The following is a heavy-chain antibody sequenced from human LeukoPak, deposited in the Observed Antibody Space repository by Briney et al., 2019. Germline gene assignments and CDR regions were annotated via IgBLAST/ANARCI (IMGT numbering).Heavy chain of an antibody. CDR1: GFTFSDYY. CDR3: ARDQLAYSGYDTLFHY. V-gene: IGHV3-30*03. J-gene: IGHJ4*02. D-gene: IGHD5-12*01. Sequence: GGSLRLSCAASGFTFSDYYMSWIRQAPGKGLEWVAVISYDGGNKYYADSVKGRFTISRDNSKNTLDLQMSSLRAEDTAVYYCARDQLAYSGYDTLFHYWGQGTLVTVSS. CDR2: ISYDGGNK.